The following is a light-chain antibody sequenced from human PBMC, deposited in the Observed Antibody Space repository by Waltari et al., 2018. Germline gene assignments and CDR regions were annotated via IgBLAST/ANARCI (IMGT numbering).Light chain of an antibody. CDR3: QQTNSFPLT. CDR1: QGISSR. V-gene: IGKV1D-12*01. Sequence: DIQMTQSPSYVSASVGDRVTITCRASQGISSRLAWYQQKPGNAPNLLIYEASSLQSGAPSRFSGSGSETDFTLTVSSLQPEDFATYYCQQTNSFPLTFGGGTKVEIK. CDR2: EAS. J-gene: IGKJ4*01.